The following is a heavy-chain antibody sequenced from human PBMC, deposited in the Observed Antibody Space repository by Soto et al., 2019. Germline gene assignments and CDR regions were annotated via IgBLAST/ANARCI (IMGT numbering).Heavy chain of an antibody. CDR2: ISSSSSTI. D-gene: IGHD5-12*01. Sequence: ESGGGLVQPGGSLRLSCAASGFTFSSYSMNWVRQAPGKGLEWVSYISSSSSTIYYADSVKGRFTISRDNAKNSLYLQMNSLRAEDTAVYYCARGGDSGYDLYYFDYWGQGTLVTVSS. J-gene: IGHJ4*02. CDR3: ARGGDSGYDLYYFDY. CDR1: GFTFSSYS. V-gene: IGHV3-48*01.